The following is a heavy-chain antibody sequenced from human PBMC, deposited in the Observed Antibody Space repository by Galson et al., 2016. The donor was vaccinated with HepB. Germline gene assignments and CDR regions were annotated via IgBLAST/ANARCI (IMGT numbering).Heavy chain of an antibody. V-gene: IGHV1-18*01. Sequence: SVKVSCKASGYTSSSYGICWVRQAPGQGLEWMGWISVYNGRTAYAYKLVGRVTMTADTSTNTAYMELGSLASDDTAVYYCATGDWWSTAYCGAHWGRGTLVTVSS. J-gene: IGHJ4*02. CDR2: ISVYNGRT. CDR3: ATGDWWSTAYCGAH. CDR1: GYTSSSYG. D-gene: IGHD2-8*02.